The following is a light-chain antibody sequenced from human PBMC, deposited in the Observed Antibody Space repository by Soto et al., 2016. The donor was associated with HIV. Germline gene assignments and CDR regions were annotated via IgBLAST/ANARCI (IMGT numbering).Light chain of an antibody. CDR2: DDS. J-gene: IGLJ3*02. CDR1: NIGSKS. V-gene: IGLV3-21*03. CDR3: QVWDSSSDHSPWV. Sequence: SYELTQPPSVSVAPGKTARITCGGNNIGSKSVHWYQQKPGQAPVMVVYDDSDRPSGIPERFSGSNSGNTATLTISRVGAGDEADYYCQVWDSSSDHSPWVFGGGTKLTVL.